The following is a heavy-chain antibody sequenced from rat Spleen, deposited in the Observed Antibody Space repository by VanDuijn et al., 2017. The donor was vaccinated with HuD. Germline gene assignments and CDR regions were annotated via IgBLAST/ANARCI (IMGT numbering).Heavy chain of an antibody. D-gene: IGHD1-11*01. CDR1: EYSITSNY. V-gene: IGHV3-1*01. CDR3: ARPANYGGGYYFDY. J-gene: IGHJ2*01. Sequence: EVQLQESGPGLVKPSQSLSLTCSVTEYSITSNYWAWIRKFPGDKMEWMGYISQSGSTNYNPSLKSRISITRDTAKNQFFLQLNSATTEDTATYYCARPANYGGGYYFDYWGQGVMVTVSS. CDR2: ISQSGST.